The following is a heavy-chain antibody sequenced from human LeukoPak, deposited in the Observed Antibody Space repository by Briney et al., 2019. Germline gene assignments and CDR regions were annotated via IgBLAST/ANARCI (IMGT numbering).Heavy chain of an antibody. CDR1: GFMFIGYG. D-gene: IGHD1-26*01. V-gene: IGHV3-30*02. J-gene: IGHJ4*02. CDR2: IRYDGRHE. CDR3: ARVGASAYIYSRFEERQKNFFDY. Sequence: GGSLRLSCEASGFMFIGYGMHWVRQTPGEGLEWVAFIRYDGRHEYYTDSVKGRFTITRDNSKNTLYLKMNRLRAEDTAVYYCARVGASAYIYSRFEERQKNFFDYWGQGTLVTVSS.